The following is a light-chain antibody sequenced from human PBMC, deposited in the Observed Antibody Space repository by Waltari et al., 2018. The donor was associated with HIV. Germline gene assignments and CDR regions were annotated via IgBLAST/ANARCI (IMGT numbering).Light chain of an antibody. CDR1: ALPNQY. Sequence: SYELTQPPSVSVSPGHTARITCSGDALPNQYAYWYQQKPGQAPVLTIYKDSQRPSGIPERFSGSTSGTTVTLTISGVQAEDEADYYCQSADISDYYLVLFGGGTKLTVL. CDR3: QSADISDYYLVL. J-gene: IGLJ3*02. CDR2: KDS. V-gene: IGLV3-25*03.